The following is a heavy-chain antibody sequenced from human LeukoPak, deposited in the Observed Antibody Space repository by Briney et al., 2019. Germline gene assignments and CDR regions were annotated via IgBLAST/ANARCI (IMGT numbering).Heavy chain of an antibody. V-gene: IGHV4-39*07. D-gene: IGHD3-10*01. CDR3: ARAIRFGGAQYRYKPFDP. J-gene: IGHJ5*02. CDR2: IYYSGIT. Sequence: PSETLSLTCTVSGGSISSSSYYWGWIRQPPGKGLEWIGSIYYSGITYYNPSLRSRVTISVDTSKNQFSLKLTSVTAADTAVYYCARAIRFGGAQYRYKPFDPWGQGTLVTVSS. CDR1: GGSISSSSYY.